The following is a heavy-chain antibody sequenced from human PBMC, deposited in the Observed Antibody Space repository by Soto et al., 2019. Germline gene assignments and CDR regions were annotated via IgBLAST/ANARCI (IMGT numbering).Heavy chain of an antibody. V-gene: IGHV3-30*03. J-gene: IGHJ4*02. CDR1: GFTFSSYG. CDR2: ISYDGSNK. D-gene: IGHD6-13*01. CDR3: GIAAAGTLGGY. Sequence: QVQLVESGGGVVQPGRSLRLSCAASGFTFSSYGMHWVRQAPGKGLEWVAVISYDGSNKYYADSVKGRFTISRDNSKNTLYLQMNSLRAEDTAVYYCGIAAAGTLGGYWGQGNLVTVSS.